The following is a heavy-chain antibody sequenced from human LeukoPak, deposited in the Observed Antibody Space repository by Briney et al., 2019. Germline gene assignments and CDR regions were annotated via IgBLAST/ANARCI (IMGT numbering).Heavy chain of an antibody. CDR2: FDPEDGET. CDR3: ASFNRPGWALDI. J-gene: IGHJ3*02. V-gene: IGHV1-24*01. CDR1: GYTLTELS. Sequence: ASVKVSCKVSGYTLTELSMHWVRQAPGKGLEWMGGFDPEDGETIYAQKFQGRVTMTEDTSTDTAYMELSSLRSEDTAVYYCASFNRPGWALDIWGQGTMVTVSS. D-gene: IGHD2-15*01.